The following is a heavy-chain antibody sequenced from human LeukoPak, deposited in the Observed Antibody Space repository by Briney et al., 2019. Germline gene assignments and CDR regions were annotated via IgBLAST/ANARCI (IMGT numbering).Heavy chain of an antibody. CDR3: ASKRGKYSSFGD. J-gene: IGHJ4*02. D-gene: IGHD6-6*01. Sequence: SGTLSLTCTVSGGSISSGGYYWSWIRQHPGKGLEWIGYTYYSGSTYYNPSLKSRVTISVDTSKNQFSLKLSSVTAADTAVYYCASKRGKYSSFGDWGQGTLVTVSS. V-gene: IGHV4-31*03. CDR2: TYYSGST. CDR1: GGSISSGGYY.